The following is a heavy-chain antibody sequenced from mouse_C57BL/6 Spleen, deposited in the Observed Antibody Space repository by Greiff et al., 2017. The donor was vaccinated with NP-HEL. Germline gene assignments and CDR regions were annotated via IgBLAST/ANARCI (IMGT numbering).Heavy chain of an antibody. D-gene: IGHD3-2*02. V-gene: IGHV1-26*01. J-gene: IGHJ4*01. CDR2: INPNNGGT. Sequence: EVQLQQSGPELVKPGASVKISCKASGYTFTDYYMNWVKQSHGKSLEWIGDINPNNGGTSYNQKFKGKATLTVDKSSSPAYMELRSLTSEDSAVYYCARGSGYLYAMDYWGQGTSVTVSS. CDR3: ARGSGYLYAMDY. CDR1: GYTFTDYY.